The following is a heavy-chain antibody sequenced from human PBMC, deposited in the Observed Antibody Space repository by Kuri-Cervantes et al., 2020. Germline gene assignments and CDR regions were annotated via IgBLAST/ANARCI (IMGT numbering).Heavy chain of an antibody. Sequence: GESLKISCKGSGYSFSTYWIAWVRQMPGKGLELIGIIYPGDSDSRYSPSFQGQVTISADKSISTAYLQWSSLKASGTAIYYCARHKGLDVWGQGTTVTVSS. J-gene: IGHJ6*02. CDR1: GYSFSTYW. V-gene: IGHV5-51*01. CDR3: ARHKGLDV. CDR2: IYPGDSDS.